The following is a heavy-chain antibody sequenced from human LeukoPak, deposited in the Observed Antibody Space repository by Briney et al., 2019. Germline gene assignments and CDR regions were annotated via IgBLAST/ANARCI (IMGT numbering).Heavy chain of an antibody. CDR1: GASVSNTNW. J-gene: IGHJ5*02. CDR3: ARVYSSNYYGSNWFDP. D-gene: IGHD6-13*01. V-gene: IGHV4-4*02. Sequence: SETLSLTCTVSGASVSNTNWWTWIRQTPGQGLEWIGEIYHRGRTNYNPSLKSRVTISVDTSKNQFSLKLSSVTAADTAVYYCARVYSSNYYGSNWFDPWGQGTLVTVSS. CDR2: IYHRGRT.